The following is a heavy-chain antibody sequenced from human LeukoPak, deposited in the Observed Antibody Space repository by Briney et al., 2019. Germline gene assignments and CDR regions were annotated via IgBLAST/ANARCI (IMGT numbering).Heavy chain of an antibody. CDR2: IYYSGST. Sequence: PSETLSLTCTVSGGSISSYYWSWIRQPPGKGLEWIGYIYYSGSTNYNPSLKSRVTISVDTSKNQFSLKLSSVTAADTAVHYCAREARVTNYFDYWGQGTLVTVSS. V-gene: IGHV4-59*01. CDR3: AREARVTNYFDY. J-gene: IGHJ4*02. CDR1: GGSISSYY. D-gene: IGHD3-3*01.